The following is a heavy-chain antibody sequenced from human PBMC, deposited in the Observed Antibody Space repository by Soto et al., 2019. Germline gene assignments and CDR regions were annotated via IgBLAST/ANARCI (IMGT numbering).Heavy chain of an antibody. CDR2: IYHSGST. CDR3: ARDCFDSYDYYYGMDV. V-gene: IGHV4-4*02. D-gene: IGHD2-21*01. Sequence: SETLSLTCAVSGGSISSSNWWSWVRQPPGKGLEWIGEIYHSGSTNYNPSLKSRVTISVDKSKNQFSLKLSSVTAADTAVYYCARDCFDSYDYYYGMDVWGLGTTVTVSS. J-gene: IGHJ6*02. CDR1: GGSISSSNW.